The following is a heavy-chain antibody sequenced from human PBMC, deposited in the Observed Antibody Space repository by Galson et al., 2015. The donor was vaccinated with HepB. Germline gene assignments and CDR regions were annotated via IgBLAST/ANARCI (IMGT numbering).Heavy chain of an antibody. J-gene: IGHJ3*02. Sequence: SLRLSCAASGFTFSSYSMNWVRQAPGKGLEWVSSISSSSSYIYYADSVKGRFTISRDNAKNSLYLQMNSLRAEDTAVYYCARGGIVGASDAFDIWGQGTMVTVSS. CDR3: ARGGIVGASDAFDI. CDR1: GFTFSSYS. V-gene: IGHV3-21*01. D-gene: IGHD1-26*01. CDR2: ISSSSSYI.